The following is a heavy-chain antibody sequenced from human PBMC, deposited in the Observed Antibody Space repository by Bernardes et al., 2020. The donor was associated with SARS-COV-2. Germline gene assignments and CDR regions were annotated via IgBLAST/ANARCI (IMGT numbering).Heavy chain of an antibody. V-gene: IGHV3-49*04. D-gene: IGHD3-3*01. CDR1: GFTVGDYA. CDR3: TRATGGSGYSFDY. CDR2: IRSKPYGATT. Sequence: GGSLRLSCTASGFTVGDYAMSWVRQAPGKGLEWVGFIRSKPYGATTEYAASVKGRFTISRDDSKSIAYLQMNSLKTEDTAVYYCTRATGGSGYSFDYWGQGTLVTVSS. J-gene: IGHJ4*02.